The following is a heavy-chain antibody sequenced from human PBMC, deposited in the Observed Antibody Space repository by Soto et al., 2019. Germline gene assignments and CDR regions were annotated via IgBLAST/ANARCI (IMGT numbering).Heavy chain of an antibody. J-gene: IGHJ4*02. Sequence: SVKVSCKASGGTFSSYAISWVRQAPGQGLEWMGGILPIFGTANYAQKFQGRVTITADESTSTAYMELSSLRSEDTAVYHCAVPRVGATHFDYWGQGTLVTVSS. V-gene: IGHV1-69*13. D-gene: IGHD1-26*01. CDR2: ILPIFGTA. CDR1: GGTFSSYA. CDR3: AVPRVGATHFDY.